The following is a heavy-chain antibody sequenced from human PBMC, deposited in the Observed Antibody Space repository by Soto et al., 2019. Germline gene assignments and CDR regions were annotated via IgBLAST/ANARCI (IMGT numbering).Heavy chain of an antibody. CDR3: AKDTPDTLSVAGTLGWFDP. D-gene: IGHD6-19*01. V-gene: IGHV3-23*01. Sequence: PGGSLRLSCAASGFTFSSYAMSWVRQAPGKGLEWVSAISGSGGSTYYADSVKGRFTISRDNSKNTLYLQMNSLRAEDTAVYYCAKDTPDTLSVAGTLGWFDPWGQGTLVTVSS. CDR2: ISGSGGST. CDR1: GFTFSSYA. J-gene: IGHJ5*02.